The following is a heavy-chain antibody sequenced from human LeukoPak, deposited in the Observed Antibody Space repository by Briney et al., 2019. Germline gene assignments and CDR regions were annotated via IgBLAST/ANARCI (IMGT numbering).Heavy chain of an antibody. Sequence: GGSLRLSCTASGFTFGSHAMTWVRQAPGKGLEWVSSISGGSEDSYYADSVKGRFTISRDNSRSTLYLQMNSLRADDTAVYYCGRTIAQYSNSWLYYFYGLDVWGQGTTVTVSS. D-gene: IGHD6-13*01. CDR2: ISGGSEDS. CDR1: GFTFGSHA. V-gene: IGHV3-23*01. CDR3: GRTIAQYSNSWLYYFYGLDV. J-gene: IGHJ6*02.